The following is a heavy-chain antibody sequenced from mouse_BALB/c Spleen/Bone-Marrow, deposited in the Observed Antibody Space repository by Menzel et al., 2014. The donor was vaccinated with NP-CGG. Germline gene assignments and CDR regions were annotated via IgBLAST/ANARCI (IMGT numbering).Heavy chain of an antibody. CDR1: GFNIKDTY. CDR3: AREGPEDCY. J-gene: IGHJ2*01. CDR2: IDPANGNT. Sequence: EVKLMESGAELVKPGASVKLSCTASGFNIKDTYMHWVKQRPEQGLEWIGRIDPANGNTKHDPEFQGKATITADTSSNTAYLRLSSLTSEDTAVYYCAREGPEDCYWGQGTTLTVSS. V-gene: IGHV14-3*02.